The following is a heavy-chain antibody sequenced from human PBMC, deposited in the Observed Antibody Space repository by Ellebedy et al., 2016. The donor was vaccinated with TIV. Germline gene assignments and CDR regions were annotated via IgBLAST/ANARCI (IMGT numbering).Heavy chain of an antibody. Sequence: SETLSLXCTVSGGSISSSYWSWFRQPAGKGLVWIGRIYTSGSTNYNPSLKSRVTMSVDSSKNQFSLKLSSVTAADTAVYYCARGGLSSSPFDYWGQGTLVTVSS. V-gene: IGHV4-4*07. CDR1: GGSISSSY. D-gene: IGHD6-13*01. CDR2: IYTSGST. J-gene: IGHJ4*02. CDR3: ARGGLSSSPFDY.